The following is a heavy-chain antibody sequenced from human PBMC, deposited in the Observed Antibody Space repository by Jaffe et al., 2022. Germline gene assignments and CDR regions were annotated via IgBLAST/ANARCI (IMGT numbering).Heavy chain of an antibody. J-gene: IGHJ4*02. D-gene: IGHD5-18*01. V-gene: IGHV3-21*01. Sequence: EVQLVESGGGLVKPGGSLRLSCAASGFTFSSYSMNWVRQAPGKGLEWVSSISSSSSYIYYADSVKGRFTISRDNAKNSLYLQMNSLRAEDTAVYYCARDLYYVDTAMALDYWGQGTLVTVSS. CDR3: ARDLYYVDTAMALDY. CDR2: ISSSSSYI. CDR1: GFTFSSYS.